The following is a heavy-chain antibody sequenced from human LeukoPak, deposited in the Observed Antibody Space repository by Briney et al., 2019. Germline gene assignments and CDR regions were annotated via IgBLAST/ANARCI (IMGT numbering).Heavy chain of an antibody. CDR1: GYTFTSYY. CDR3: ATSSPSSSWYYFDY. Sequence: GASVKVSCKASGYTFTSYYMHWVRQAPGQGLEWMGLINPSGGSTSYAQKFQGRVTMTEDTSTDTAYMELSSLRSEDTAVYYCATSSPSSSWYYFDYWGQGTLVTVSS. V-gene: IGHV1-46*01. CDR2: INPSGGST. J-gene: IGHJ4*02. D-gene: IGHD6-13*01.